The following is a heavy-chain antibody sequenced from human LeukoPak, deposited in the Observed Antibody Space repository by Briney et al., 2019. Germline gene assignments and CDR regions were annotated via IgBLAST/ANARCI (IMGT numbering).Heavy chain of an antibody. CDR2: IYTSGST. J-gene: IGHJ3*02. Sequence: SETLSLTCTVSGGSISSYYWSWIRQPAGKGLEWIGRIYTSGSTNYNPSLKSRVTMSVDTSKNQFSLKLSSVTAADTAVYYCARDGWIQLWLGAFDIRGQGTMVTVSS. V-gene: IGHV4-4*07. CDR3: ARDGWIQLWLGAFDI. CDR1: GGSISSYY. D-gene: IGHD5-18*01.